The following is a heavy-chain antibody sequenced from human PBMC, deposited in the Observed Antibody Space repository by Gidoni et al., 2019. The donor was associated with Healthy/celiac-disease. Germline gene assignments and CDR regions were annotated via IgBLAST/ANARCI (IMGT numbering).Heavy chain of an antibody. D-gene: IGHD2-21*02. CDR2: IYTSGST. CDR1: GGSISSYY. Sequence: QVQLQESGPGLVKPSETLSLTCTVSGGSISSYYWSWIRQPAGKGLEWIGRIYTSGSTNYNPSLKSRVTMSVDTSKNQFSLKLSSVTAADTAVYYCAREGQVAYCGGDCYSAPDYWGQGTLVTVSS. J-gene: IGHJ4*02. V-gene: IGHV4-4*07. CDR3: AREGQVAYCGGDCYSAPDY.